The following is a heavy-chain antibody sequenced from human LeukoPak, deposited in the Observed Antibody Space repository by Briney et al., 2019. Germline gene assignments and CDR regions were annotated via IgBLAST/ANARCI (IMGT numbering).Heavy chain of an antibody. V-gene: IGHV3-30*02. CDR3: AKDKCSSTSLLCYSDFDY. CDR1: GFTFSSYG. CDR2: IRYDGSNK. J-gene: IGHJ4*02. D-gene: IGHD2-2*01. Sequence: PGGSLRLSCAASGFTFSSYGMHWVRQAPGKGLEWVAVIRYDGSNKYYADSVKGRFTISRDNSKNTLYLQMNSLRAEDTAVYYCAKDKCSSTSLLCYSDFDYWGQGTLVTVSS.